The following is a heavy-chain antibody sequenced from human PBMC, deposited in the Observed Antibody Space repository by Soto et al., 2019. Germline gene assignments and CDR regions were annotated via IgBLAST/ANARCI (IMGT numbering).Heavy chain of an antibody. Sequence: SLTCTVSGGSITSYYWSWIRQPPGKGLEWIGYIHNSGSTSYNPSLQSRVTISADVSKNQFSLDLRSVTAADTAVYYCARRWSGTDYWGQGTLVTVSS. CDR3: ARRWSGTDY. D-gene: IGHD3-10*01. CDR1: GGSITSYY. J-gene: IGHJ4*01. V-gene: IGHV4-59*01. CDR2: IHNSGST.